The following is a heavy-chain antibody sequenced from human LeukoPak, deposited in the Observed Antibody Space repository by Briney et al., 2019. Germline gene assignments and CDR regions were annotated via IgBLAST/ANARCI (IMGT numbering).Heavy chain of an antibody. D-gene: IGHD6-19*01. V-gene: IGHV4-34*01. J-gene: IGHJ6*03. CDR3: ARGGYSSGWYAVSAPYYYMDV. CDR2: INHSGST. CDR1: GFTFSSYA. Sequence: GSLRLSCAASGFTFSSYAMSWIRQPPGKGLEWIGEINHSGSTNYNPSLKSRVTISVDTSKNQFSLKLSSVTAADTAVYYCARGGYSSGWYAVSAPYYYMDVWGKGTTVTVSS.